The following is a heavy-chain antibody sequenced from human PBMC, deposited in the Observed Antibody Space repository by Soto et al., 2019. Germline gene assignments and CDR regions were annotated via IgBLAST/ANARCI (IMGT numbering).Heavy chain of an antibody. J-gene: IGHJ6*03. CDR3: AGGASSGWPYYYYYMDV. CDR1: GFTFSSYD. D-gene: IGHD6-19*01. Sequence: GGSLRLSCAASGFTFSSYDMHWVRQATGKGLEWVSAIGTAGDTYYPGSVKGRFTISRENAKNSLYLQMNSLRAGDTAVYYCAGGASSGWPYYYYYMDVWGKGTTVTVSS. CDR2: IGTAGDT. V-gene: IGHV3-13*01.